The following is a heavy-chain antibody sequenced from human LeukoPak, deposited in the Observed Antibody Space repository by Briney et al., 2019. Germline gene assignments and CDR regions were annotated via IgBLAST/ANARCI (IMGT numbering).Heavy chain of an antibody. CDR3: ARVGYDAGDAVGN. V-gene: IGHV1-69*04. CDR2: IIPILGIA. J-gene: IGHJ4*02. D-gene: IGHD5-12*01. Sequence: SVKVSCKASGGTFSSYAISWVRQAPGQGLEWMGRIIPILGIANYAQKFQGRVTITADKSTSTAYMELSSLRSEDTAVYYCARVGYDAGDAVGNWGQGTLVTVSS. CDR1: GGTFSSYA.